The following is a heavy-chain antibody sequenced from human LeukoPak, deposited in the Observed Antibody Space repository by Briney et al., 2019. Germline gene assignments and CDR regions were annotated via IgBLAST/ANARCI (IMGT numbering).Heavy chain of an antibody. CDR2: IYYSGST. V-gene: IGHV4-59*01. Sequence: PSETLSLTCSVSEGSITSYYWSWIRQPPGKGLEWIGYIYYSGSTNYNPSPTSRATISVDTYKNQFSLKLSSVTAADTAVYYCARSSDYYGGYFDYWGQGTLVTVSS. CDR3: ARSSDYYGGYFDY. CDR1: EGSITSYY. J-gene: IGHJ4*02. D-gene: IGHD3-22*01.